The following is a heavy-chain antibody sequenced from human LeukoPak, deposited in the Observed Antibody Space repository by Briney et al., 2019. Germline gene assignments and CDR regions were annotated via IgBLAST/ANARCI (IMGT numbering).Heavy chain of an antibody. CDR3: ARVRYYYDSPSFDH. J-gene: IGHJ5*02. D-gene: IGHD3-22*01. V-gene: IGHV1-69*05. CDR1: GGTFSSYA. CDR2: IIPIFGTA. Sequence: GAPVKVSCKASGGTFSSYAISWVRQAPGQGLEWMGRIIPIFGTANYAQKFQGRVTITTDESTSTAYMELSSLRSEDTAVYYCARVRYYYDSPSFDHWGQGTLVTVSS.